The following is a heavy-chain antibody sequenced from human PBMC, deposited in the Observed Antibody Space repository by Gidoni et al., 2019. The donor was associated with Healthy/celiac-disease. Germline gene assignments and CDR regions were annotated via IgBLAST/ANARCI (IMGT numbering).Heavy chain of an antibody. V-gene: IGHV3-7*01. J-gene: IGHJ4*02. CDR3: ARVLTGYRRGVDY. D-gene: IGHD3-9*01. CDR2: IKQDGSEK. CDR1: GFTFSSYW. Sequence: EVQLVESGGGLVQPGGSLRLSCAASGFTFSSYWMSWVRQAPGKGLEWVANIKQDGSEKYYVDSVKGRFTISRDNAKNSLYLQMNSLRAEDTAVYYCARVLTGYRRGVDYWGQGTLVTVSS.